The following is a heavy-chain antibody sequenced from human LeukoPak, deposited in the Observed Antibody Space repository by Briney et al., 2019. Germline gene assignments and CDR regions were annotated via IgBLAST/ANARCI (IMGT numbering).Heavy chain of an antibody. CDR2: ISGSGGST. CDR1: GFTFSSYA. Sequence: PGGSLTLSCAASGFTFSSYAMSWVRQAPGKGLEWVSAISGSGGSTYYADSVKGRFTISRDTSKNTLYLQMNSLRAEDTAVYYCAKDYYDSSGRWFDPWGQGTLVTVSS. J-gene: IGHJ5*02. CDR3: AKDYYDSSGRWFDP. D-gene: IGHD3-22*01. V-gene: IGHV3-23*01.